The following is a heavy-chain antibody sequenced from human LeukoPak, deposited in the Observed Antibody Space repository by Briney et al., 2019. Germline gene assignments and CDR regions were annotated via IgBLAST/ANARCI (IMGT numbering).Heavy chain of an antibody. J-gene: IGHJ4*02. Sequence: GSLRLSCAASGFTFSSYAMSWVRQAPSKGLEWVAVIWFDGSVHYYADSVQGRFSLSRDNSKNTLYLHMNSLTADDSAVYYCAKGGSQRYFYDSRGYYVDYWGQGTLVTVSS. D-gene: IGHD3-22*01. CDR3: AKGGSQRYFYDSRGYYVDY. CDR2: IWFDGSVH. CDR1: GFTFSSYA. V-gene: IGHV3-33*03.